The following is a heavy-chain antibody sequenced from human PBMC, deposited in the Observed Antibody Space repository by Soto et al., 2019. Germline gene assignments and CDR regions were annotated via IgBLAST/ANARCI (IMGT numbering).Heavy chain of an antibody. Sequence: TGGSLRLSCAASGFTFSSYEMNWVRQAPGKGLEWVSYISSSGSTIYYADSVKGRFTISRGNAKNSLYLQMNSLRAEDTAVYYCSKGGGAFLEWLTPPPRRVYYGMDVWGQGTTVTVSS. CDR1: GFTFSSYE. CDR3: SKGGGAFLEWLTPPPRRVYYGMDV. CDR2: ISSSGSTI. V-gene: IGHV3-48*03. J-gene: IGHJ6*02. D-gene: IGHD3-3*02.